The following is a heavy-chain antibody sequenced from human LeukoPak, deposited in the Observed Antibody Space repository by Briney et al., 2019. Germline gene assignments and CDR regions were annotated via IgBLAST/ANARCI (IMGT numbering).Heavy chain of an antibody. J-gene: IGHJ4*02. CDR2: ISSTSGYI. Sequence: GGSLRLSCAPSGLSFSSYTIHWVRQAPGKGLEWVSSISSTSGYIHYADSVKGRFSISRDNSKNTLYLQMNSLRAEDTAVYYCAKGNSIAARSYFDYWGQGTLVTVSS. CDR1: GLSFSSYT. CDR3: AKGNSIAARSYFDY. D-gene: IGHD6-6*01. V-gene: IGHV3-21*01.